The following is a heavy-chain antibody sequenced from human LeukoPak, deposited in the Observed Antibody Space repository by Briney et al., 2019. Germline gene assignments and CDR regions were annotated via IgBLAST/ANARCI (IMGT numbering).Heavy chain of an antibody. Sequence: GGSLRLSCAASGFTFDDYAMHWVRQAPGKGLEWVSLISWDGGSTYYADSVKGRFTISRDNSKNSLYLQMNSLRAEDTALYYCAKDNLATVVAATIIDYWGQGTLVTVSS. D-gene: IGHD2-15*01. CDR2: ISWDGGST. CDR1: GFTFDDYA. CDR3: AKDNLATVVAATIIDY. V-gene: IGHV3-43D*03. J-gene: IGHJ4*02.